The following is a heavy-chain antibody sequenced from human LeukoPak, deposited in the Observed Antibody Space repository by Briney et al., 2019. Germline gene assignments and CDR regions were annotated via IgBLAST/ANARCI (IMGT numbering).Heavy chain of an antibody. D-gene: IGHD6-6*01. Sequence: GASVKVSCKASGYTFTSYDINWVRQATGQGLEWMGWMNPNSGNTGYAQKFQGRVTITRNTSISTAYMELGSLRSEDTALYYCARGRYSSSSGGIDFWGQGTLVTVSS. J-gene: IGHJ4*02. CDR1: GYTFTSYD. CDR2: MNPNSGNT. V-gene: IGHV1-8*03. CDR3: ARGRYSSSSGGIDF.